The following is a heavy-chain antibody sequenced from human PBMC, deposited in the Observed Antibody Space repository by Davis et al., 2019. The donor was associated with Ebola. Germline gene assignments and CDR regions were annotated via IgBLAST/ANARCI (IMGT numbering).Heavy chain of an antibody. D-gene: IGHD2-15*01. CDR1: GGSISSSNW. CDR2: IYHSGST. CDR3: ASGGYCSGSSCYRLHYGMDV. Sequence: MPSETLSLTCAVSGGSISSSNWWSWVRQPPGKGLEWIGEIYHSGSTNYNPSLKSRVTISVDTSKNQFSLNLTSVTAADTAVYYCASGGYCSGSSCYRLHYGMDVWGKGTTVSVSS. J-gene: IGHJ6*04. V-gene: IGHV4-4*02.